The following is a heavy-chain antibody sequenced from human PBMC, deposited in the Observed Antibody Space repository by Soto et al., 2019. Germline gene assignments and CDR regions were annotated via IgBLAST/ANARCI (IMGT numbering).Heavy chain of an antibody. V-gene: IGHV3-30-3*01. CDR3: ARDLDGYAAYYYYGMDV. CDR1: GFTFSSYA. D-gene: IGHD5-12*01. Sequence: SLKLACAACGFTFSSYAMHWVRQTPGKGLEWVAVISYDGSNKYYADSVKGRFTISRDNSKNTLYLQMNSLRAEDTAVYYCARDLDGYAAYYYYGMDVWGQGTTVTVSS. J-gene: IGHJ6*02. CDR2: ISYDGSNK.